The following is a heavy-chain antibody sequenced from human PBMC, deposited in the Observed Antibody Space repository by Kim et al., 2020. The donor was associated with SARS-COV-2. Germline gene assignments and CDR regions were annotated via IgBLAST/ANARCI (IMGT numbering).Heavy chain of an antibody. CDR2: ISGSGGST. CDR3: SNRGSLLWFGELLIDY. Sequence: GGSLRLSCAASGFTFSSYAMSWVRQAPGKGLEWVSAISGSGGSTYYADSVKGRFTISRDNSKNTLYLQMNSLRAEDTAVYYCSNRGSLLWFGELLIDYWGQATLVTVSS. J-gene: IGHJ4*02. D-gene: IGHD3-10*01. CDR1: GFTFSSYA. V-gene: IGHV3-23*01.